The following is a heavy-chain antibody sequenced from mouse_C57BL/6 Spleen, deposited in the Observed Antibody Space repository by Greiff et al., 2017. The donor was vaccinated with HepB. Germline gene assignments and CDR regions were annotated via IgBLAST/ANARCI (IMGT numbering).Heavy chain of an antibody. D-gene: IGHD2-5*01. CDR1: GYAFSSSW. CDR3: ARSLYSNCGFGY. Sequence: QVQLKESGPELVKPGASVKISCKASGYAFSSSWMYWVKQRPGKGLEWIGRIYPGDGDTNYNGKFKGKATLTADKSSSTAYMQLSSLTSEDSAVYFCARSLYSNCGFGYWGQGTLVTVSA. CDR2: IYPGDGDT. J-gene: IGHJ3*01. V-gene: IGHV1-82*01.